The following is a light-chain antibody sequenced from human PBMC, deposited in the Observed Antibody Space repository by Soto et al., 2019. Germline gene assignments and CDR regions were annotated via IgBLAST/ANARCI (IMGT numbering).Light chain of an antibody. CDR2: GAS. CDR1: QSVSSNY. J-gene: IGKJ3*01. V-gene: IGKV3-20*01. CDR3: QHYGTSRVT. Sequence: EIVLTQSPGTLSLSPGERATLSCRASQSVSSNYLAWYQQKPGQAPRLLIYGASSRATGVPDRFSGSGSGTDVTLTISRLEPEYFAVYYCQHYGTSRVTFGPGTKVDIK.